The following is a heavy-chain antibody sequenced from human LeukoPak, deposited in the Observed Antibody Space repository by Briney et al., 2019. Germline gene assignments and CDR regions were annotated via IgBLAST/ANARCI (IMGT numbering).Heavy chain of an antibody. J-gene: IGHJ5*02. CDR2: INPNSGGT. CDR3: ARAGSIVLMVYATGFDP. D-gene: IGHD2-8*01. V-gene: IGHV1-2*02. Sequence: ASVKVSCKASGYTFTGYYMHWVRQAPGQGLEWMGWINPNSGGTNYAQKFQGRVTVTRDTSISTAYMELSRLRSDDTAVYYCARAGSIVLMVYATGFDPWGQGTLVTVSS. CDR1: GYTFTGYY.